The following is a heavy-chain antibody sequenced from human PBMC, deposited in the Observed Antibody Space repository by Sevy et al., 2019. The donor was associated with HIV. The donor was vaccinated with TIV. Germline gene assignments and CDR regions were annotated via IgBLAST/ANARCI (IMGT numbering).Heavy chain of an antibody. J-gene: IGHJ6*02. CDR3: ARDLGPSGSGSYLNYYYYYGMDV. CDR2: IKQDGSEK. Sequence: GGSLRLSCAASGFTFSSYWMSWVRQAPGKGLEWVANIKQDGSEKYYVDSVKGRFTISRDNAKNSLYLQMNSLRAEDTAVYYCARDLGPSGSGSYLNYYYYYGMDVWGQGTTVTVSS. V-gene: IGHV3-7*01. CDR1: GFTFSSYW. D-gene: IGHD3-10*01.